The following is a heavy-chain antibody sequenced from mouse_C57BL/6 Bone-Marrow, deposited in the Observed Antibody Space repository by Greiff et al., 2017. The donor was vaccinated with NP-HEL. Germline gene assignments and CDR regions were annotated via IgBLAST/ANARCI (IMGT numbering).Heavy chain of an antibody. D-gene: IGHD1-1*01. CDR2: ISDGGSYT. V-gene: IGHV5-4*01. CDR1: GFTFSSYA. Sequence: EVKLVESGGGLVKPGGSLKLSCAASGFTFSSYAMSWVRQTPEKRLEWVATISDGGSYTYYPDNVKGRFTISRDNAKNNLYLQMSHLKSEDTAMYYCARDLYYYGSSYVTWFAYWGQGTLVTVSA. J-gene: IGHJ3*01. CDR3: ARDLYYYGSSYVTWFAY.